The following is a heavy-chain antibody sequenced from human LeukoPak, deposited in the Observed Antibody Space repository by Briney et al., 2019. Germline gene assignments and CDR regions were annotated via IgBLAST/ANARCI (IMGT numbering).Heavy chain of an antibody. CDR1: GGSISSSNW. CDR3: ARVRPFYCSGGSCYSPWFDP. V-gene: IGHV4-4*02. Sequence: SETLSLTCAVSGGSISSSNWWSWVRQPPGKGLEWIGEIYHSGSTNYNPSLKSRVTISVDKSKNQFSLKLSSVTAADPAVYYCARVRPFYCSGGSCYSPWFDPWGQGTLVTVSS. D-gene: IGHD2-15*01. CDR2: IYHSGST. J-gene: IGHJ5*02.